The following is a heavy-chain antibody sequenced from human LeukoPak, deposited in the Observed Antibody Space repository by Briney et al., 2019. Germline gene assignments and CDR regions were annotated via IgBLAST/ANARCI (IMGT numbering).Heavy chain of an antibody. CDR2: INPNSGGT. CDR1: GYTFTSYA. CDR3: ARENSYGESDY. J-gene: IGHJ4*02. V-gene: IGHV1-2*02. Sequence: ASVKVSCKACGYTFTSYAMNWVRQAPGQGLEWMGWINPNSGGTNYAQKFQGRVTMTRDTSISTAYMELSRLRSDDTAVYYCARENSYGESDYWGQGTLVTVSS. D-gene: IGHD4-17*01.